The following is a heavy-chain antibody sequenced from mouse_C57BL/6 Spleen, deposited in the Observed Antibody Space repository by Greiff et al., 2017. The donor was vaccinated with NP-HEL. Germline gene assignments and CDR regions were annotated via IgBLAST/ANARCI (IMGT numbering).Heavy chain of an antibody. CDR1: GFTFSDYY. D-gene: IGHD4-1*01. CDR3: ARHLGAMDY. J-gene: IGHJ4*01. V-gene: IGHV5-12*01. CDR2: ISNGGGST. Sequence: EVNLVESGGGLVQPGGSLKLSCAASGFTFSDYYMYWVRQTPEKRLEWVAYISNGGGSTYYPDTVKGRFTISRDNAKNTLYLQMSRLKSEDTAMYYCARHLGAMDYWGQGTSVTVSS.